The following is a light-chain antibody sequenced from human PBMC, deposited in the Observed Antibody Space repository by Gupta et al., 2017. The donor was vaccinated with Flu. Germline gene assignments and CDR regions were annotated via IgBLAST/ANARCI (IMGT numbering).Light chain of an antibody. V-gene: IGKV1-39*01. CDR1: QTISNY. Sequence: GDRVTITCRASQTISNYLNWYQQTPGKAPNLLVYAASTLQSGVPSRFSGSGSGTEFTLTISNLQPEDFATYYCQQSSSTPLTFGGGTTVEIK. CDR3: QQSSSTPLT. CDR2: AAS. J-gene: IGKJ4*01.